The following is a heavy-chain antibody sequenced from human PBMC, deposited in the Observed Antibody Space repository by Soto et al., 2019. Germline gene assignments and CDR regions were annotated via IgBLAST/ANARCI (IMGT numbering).Heavy chain of an antibody. CDR3: RRSSRYSTDV. CDR1: GGSISSSSY. D-gene: IGHD6-13*01. CDR2: IYSIGST. Sequence: PSETLSLTCTVSGGSISSSSYWGWIRQPPGKGLEWIGSIYSIGSTYYNPSLKSRVTISVDTSKNRFSLKLSSVTAADTAVYYCRRSSRYSTDVWGQGTTVTVSS. J-gene: IGHJ6*02. V-gene: IGHV4-39*01.